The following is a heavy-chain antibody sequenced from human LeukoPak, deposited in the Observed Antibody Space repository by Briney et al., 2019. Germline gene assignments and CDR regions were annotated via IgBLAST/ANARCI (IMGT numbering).Heavy chain of an antibody. CDR2: TWYDGSNK. V-gene: IGHV3-33*01. D-gene: IGHD4-17*01. J-gene: IGHJ4*02. CDR1: GFTFSSCG. Sequence: PGRSLRLSCAASGFTFSSCGMHWVRQALGKGLEWVAVTWYDGSNKYYADSVKGRFTISRDNSKNTLYLQMNSLRAEDTAVYYCATGDYAPGYWGQGTLVTVSS. CDR3: ATGDYAPGY.